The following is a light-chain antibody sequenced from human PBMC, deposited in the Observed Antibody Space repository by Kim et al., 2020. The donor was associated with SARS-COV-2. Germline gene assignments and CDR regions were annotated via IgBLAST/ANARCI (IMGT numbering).Light chain of an antibody. CDR2: AAS. CDR3: QHLKGYPPT. V-gene: IGKV1-9*01. Sequence: DIQLTQSPSFLSASEGDRVTITCRASQGIRNYLAWYQQKPGEAPKLLIYAASTLQSGVPSRFSGSGSGTEFTLTISSLQPEDFATYYCQHLKGYPPTFGGGTKVDIK. CDR1: QGIRNY. J-gene: IGKJ4*01.